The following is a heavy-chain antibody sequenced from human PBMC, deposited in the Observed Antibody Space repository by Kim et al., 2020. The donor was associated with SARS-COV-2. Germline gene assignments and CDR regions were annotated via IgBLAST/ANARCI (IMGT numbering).Heavy chain of an antibody. CDR3: ARDRRGIVATISYYGMDV. V-gene: IGHV4-59*01. Sequence: SETLSLTCTVSGGSISSYYWSWIRQPPGKGLEWIGYIYYSGSTNYNPSLKSRVTISVDTSKNQFSLKLSSVTAADTAVYYCARDRRGIVATISYYGMDVWGQGTTVTVSS. J-gene: IGHJ6*02. CDR2: IYYSGST. D-gene: IGHD5-12*01. CDR1: GGSISSYY.